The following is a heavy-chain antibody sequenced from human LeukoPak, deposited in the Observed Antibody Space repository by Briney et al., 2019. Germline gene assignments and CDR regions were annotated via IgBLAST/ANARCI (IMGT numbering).Heavy chain of an antibody. J-gene: IGHJ4*02. CDR2: INADGSET. CDR1: GFSFSRFW. CDR3: SNWGHLDN. D-gene: IGHD7-27*01. V-gene: IGHV3-7*01. Sequence: GGSLRLSCVASGFSFSRFWMSWARQAPGRGLEWVANINADGSETNFVDSVKGRFTISRDNTQRSVYLQMNSLRADDTAVYFCSNWGHLDNWGQGTLVTVSS.